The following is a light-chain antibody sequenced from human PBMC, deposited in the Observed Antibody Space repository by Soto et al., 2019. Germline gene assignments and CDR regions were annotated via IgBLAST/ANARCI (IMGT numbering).Light chain of an antibody. J-gene: IGKJ3*01. Sequence: DIQMTQSPSSLSASVGDRVTITCQASQDITNYLNWYQQKPGEAPKLLIYDASNLETGVPSRFSGSGSGTDFTFTINSLQPEDIATYYCLQYDISPLFGPGTKVDIK. CDR3: LQYDISPL. CDR2: DAS. CDR1: QDITNY. V-gene: IGKV1-33*01.